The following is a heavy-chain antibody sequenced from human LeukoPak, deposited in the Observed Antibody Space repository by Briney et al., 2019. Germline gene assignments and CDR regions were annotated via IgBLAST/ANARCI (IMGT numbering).Heavy chain of an antibody. CDR2: ISYDGSNK. V-gene: IGHV3-30-3*01. Sequence: PAGGSLRLSCAASGFTFSSYAMHWVRQAPGKGLEWVAVISYDGSNKYYADSVKGRFTISRDNSKNTLYLQMNSLRAEDTAVYYCARDEVAALDYWAREPWSPSPQ. CDR3: ARDEVAALDY. CDR1: GFTFSSYA. D-gene: IGHD2-15*01. J-gene: IGHJ4*02.